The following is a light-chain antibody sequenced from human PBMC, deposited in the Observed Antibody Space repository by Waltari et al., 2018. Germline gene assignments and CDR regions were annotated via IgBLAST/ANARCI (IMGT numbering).Light chain of an antibody. Sequence: DIQMTKSPSTLSASVGDRVTIPCRASQSVKNNLAGYQQKAGKAPKVVIHKASRLESGVPSMFSGSGYGTEFTLTISSLQPYEFDTYYCQAYDTFPVTFGGGTKVEIK. V-gene: IGKV1-5*03. CDR2: KAS. CDR1: QSVKNN. J-gene: IGKJ4*01. CDR3: QAYDTFPVT.